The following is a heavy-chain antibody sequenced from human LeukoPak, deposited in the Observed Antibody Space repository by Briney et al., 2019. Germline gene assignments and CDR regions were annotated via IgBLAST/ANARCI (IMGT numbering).Heavy chain of an antibody. CDR3: ARDGVGATWYYYMDV. J-gene: IGHJ6*03. Sequence: PGRSLRLSCAASGLTFSSYGMHWVRQAPGKWLEWVAVISYDGSNKYYADSVKGRFTISRDNSKNTLYLQMNSLRSDDTAVYYCARDGVGATWYYYMDVWGKGTTVTVSS. V-gene: IGHV3-30*03. CDR2: ISYDGSNK. CDR1: GLTFSSYG. D-gene: IGHD1-26*01.